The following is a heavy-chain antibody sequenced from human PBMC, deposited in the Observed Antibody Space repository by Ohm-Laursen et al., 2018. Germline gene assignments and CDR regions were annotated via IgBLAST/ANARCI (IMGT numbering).Heavy chain of an antibody. Sequence: SLSLSCAASGFTFNNYWMNWVRQAPGKGLEWVATINKDGSEKKYVDSVKGRFTISRDNAENSVYLQMNSLRVEDTAVYYCARAYEATPQNVWGQGTTVTVS. CDR2: INKDGSEK. D-gene: IGHD4-23*01. V-gene: IGHV3-7*04. J-gene: IGHJ6*02. CDR1: GFTFNNYW. CDR3: ARAYEATPQNV.